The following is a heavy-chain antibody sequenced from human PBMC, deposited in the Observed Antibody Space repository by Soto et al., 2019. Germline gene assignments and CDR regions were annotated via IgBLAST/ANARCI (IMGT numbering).Heavy chain of an antibody. CDR3: ARDRVDYSSFPYGMDV. V-gene: IGHV1-2*02. J-gene: IGHJ6*02. Sequence: GASVNVSCKTSGYSFTGFYMHCVRQAPGPGLEWMGWIKPNSGGTNYPQKFRDRVTMTRDTSIGTAYMELSSLRSDDTAVYYCARDRVDYSSFPYGMDVWGQGTTVTVSS. D-gene: IGHD4-4*01. CDR2: IKPNSGGT. CDR1: GYSFTGFY.